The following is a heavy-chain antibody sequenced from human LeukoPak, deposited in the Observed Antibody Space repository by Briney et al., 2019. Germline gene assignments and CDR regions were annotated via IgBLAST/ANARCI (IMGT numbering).Heavy chain of an antibody. CDR3: ARGGVRSGYYQLDDY. Sequence: ASVKVSCKASGYTFTGYYMHWVRQAPGQGLEWMGWINPNSGGTNYAQKFQGRVTMTRDTSISTAYMELSSLRSEDTAVYYCARGGVRSGYYQLDDYWGQGTLVTVSS. J-gene: IGHJ4*02. D-gene: IGHD3-22*01. V-gene: IGHV1-2*02. CDR2: INPNSGGT. CDR1: GYTFTGYY.